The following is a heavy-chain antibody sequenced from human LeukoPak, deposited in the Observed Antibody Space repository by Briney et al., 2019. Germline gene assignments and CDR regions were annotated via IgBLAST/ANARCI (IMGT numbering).Heavy chain of an antibody. J-gene: IGHJ6*02. CDR3: ASAWGDIVATGYNYYYGMDV. CDR1: GYTFTSYA. Sequence: ASVKVSCKASGYTFTSYAMHWVRQAPGQRLEWMGWINAGNGNTKYSQKFQGRVTITRDTSASTAYMELSSLRSEDTAVYYCASAWGDIVATGYNYYYGMDVWGQGTTVTVSS. D-gene: IGHD5-12*01. V-gene: IGHV1-3*01. CDR2: INAGNGNT.